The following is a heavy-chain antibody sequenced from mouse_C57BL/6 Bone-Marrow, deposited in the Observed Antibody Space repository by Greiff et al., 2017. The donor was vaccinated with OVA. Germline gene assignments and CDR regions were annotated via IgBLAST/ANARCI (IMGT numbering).Heavy chain of an antibody. CDR1: GYTFTSYW. CDR3: AIPTSYSNKGFAY. CDR2: IHPSDSDT. V-gene: IGHV1-74*01. Sequence: QVQLQQPGAELVKPGASVKVSCKASGYTFTSYWMHWVKQRPGQGLEWIGRIHPSDSDTNYNQKFKGKATLTVDKSSSTAYMPLSSLTSEDSAVYYCAIPTSYSNKGFAYWGQGTLVTVSA. D-gene: IGHD2-5*01. J-gene: IGHJ3*01.